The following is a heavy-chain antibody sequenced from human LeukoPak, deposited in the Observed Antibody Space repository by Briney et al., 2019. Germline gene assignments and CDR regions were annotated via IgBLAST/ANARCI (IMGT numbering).Heavy chain of an antibody. Sequence: PGGSLRLSCAASGFTFSSYSMNWVRQAPGRGREWVSAISGSGGRTYYADSVKGRYTISRDNSKNTLYLQMNTLRAGDTAVYSCAKNGRGYSSDYFDYWGQGTLVTVSS. D-gene: IGHD5-18*01. CDR3: AKNGRGYSSDYFDY. CDR1: GFTFSSYS. CDR2: ISGSGGRT. V-gene: IGHV3-23*01. J-gene: IGHJ4*02.